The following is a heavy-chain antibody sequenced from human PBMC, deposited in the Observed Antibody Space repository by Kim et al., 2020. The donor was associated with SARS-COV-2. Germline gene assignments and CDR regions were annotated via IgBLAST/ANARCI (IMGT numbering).Heavy chain of an antibody. CDR1: GFTFSDHY. CDR2: IRNKARSYTT. Sequence: GGSLRLSCAASGFTFSDHYMDWVRQPPGKGLEWVGRIRNKARSYTTEFAASVKGRFSISRDDSKNSLYMQMDSLKAEDTAVYYCDRSPLNVGPSDYWGQGTLVTVSS. CDR3: DRSPLNVGPSDY. V-gene: IGHV3-72*01. J-gene: IGHJ4*02. D-gene: IGHD1-26*01.